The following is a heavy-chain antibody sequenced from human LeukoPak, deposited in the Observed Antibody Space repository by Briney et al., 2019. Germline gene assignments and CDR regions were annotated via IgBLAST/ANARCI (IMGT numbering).Heavy chain of an antibody. CDR2: NSSSSSYI. J-gene: IGHJ4*02. Sequence: PGGSLTLTCAASGYTFSSYNIKGARRAPGRGGVGVSSNSSSSSYIYYEDSVKGRFTISRDNAKNSLYPQMNSLRAEDTAVYYCARAYDSSGYYFNFDYWGQGTLVTVSS. V-gene: IGHV3-21*01. CDR1: GYTFSSYN. D-gene: IGHD3-22*01. CDR3: ARAYDSSGYYFNFDY.